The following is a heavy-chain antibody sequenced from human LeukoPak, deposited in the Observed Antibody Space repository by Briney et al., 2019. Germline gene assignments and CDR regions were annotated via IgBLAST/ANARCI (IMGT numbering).Heavy chain of an antibody. D-gene: IGHD3-22*01. CDR1: GFTFSTYG. Sequence: GGSLRLSCEASGFTFSTYGINWVRQAPGKGLEWASAISGSGGSTYYADSVKGRFTISRDNSKNTLWLQMNSLKGEDTAVYYCAKSNGYGLIDIWGQGTMVTVSS. V-gene: IGHV3-23*01. J-gene: IGHJ3*02. CDR3: AKSNGYGLIDI. CDR2: ISGSGGST.